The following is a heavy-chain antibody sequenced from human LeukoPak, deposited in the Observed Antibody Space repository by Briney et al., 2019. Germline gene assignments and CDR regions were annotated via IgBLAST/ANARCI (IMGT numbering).Heavy chain of an antibody. CDR1: GFTFTSYT. Sequence: GSLRLSCAASGFTFTSYTINWVRQAPGKGLEWVSSITSGSSYIYYADSVKGRFTISRDNAKNSLYLQMTSLRVEDTAVYYCAKTYGHFDDWGQGTLVTVSS. D-gene: IGHD4-17*01. CDR3: AKTYGHFDD. V-gene: IGHV3-21*01. J-gene: IGHJ4*02. CDR2: ITSGSSYI.